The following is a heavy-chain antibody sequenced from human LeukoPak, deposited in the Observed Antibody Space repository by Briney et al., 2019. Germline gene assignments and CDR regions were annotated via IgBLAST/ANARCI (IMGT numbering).Heavy chain of an antibody. Sequence: PGGSLRLSCAASGFTFSSYAMSWVRQAPGKGLEWVSAISGSGGSTYYADSVKGRFTISRDNSKNTLYLQMNSLRAEDTAVYYCAKSIWLTLGVRAANFDYWGQGTLVTVSS. CDR1: GFTFSSYA. CDR2: ISGSGGST. CDR3: AKSIWLTLGVRAANFDY. J-gene: IGHJ4*02. D-gene: IGHD2-2*01. V-gene: IGHV3-23*01.